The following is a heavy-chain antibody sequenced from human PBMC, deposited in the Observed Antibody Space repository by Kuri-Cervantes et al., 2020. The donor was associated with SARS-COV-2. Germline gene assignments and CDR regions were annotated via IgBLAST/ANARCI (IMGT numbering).Heavy chain of an antibody. V-gene: IGHV4-61*09. Sequence: LRLSCTASGYSISSGDYWGWIRQPAGKGLEWIGHIYTSGSTNYNPSLKSRVTISVDTSKNQFSLKLSSVTAADTAVYYCARDNCSGGSCYGYYYMDVWGKGTTVTVSS. J-gene: IGHJ6*03. CDR2: IYTSGST. CDR1: GYSISSGDY. D-gene: IGHD2-15*01. CDR3: ARDNCSGGSCYGYYYMDV.